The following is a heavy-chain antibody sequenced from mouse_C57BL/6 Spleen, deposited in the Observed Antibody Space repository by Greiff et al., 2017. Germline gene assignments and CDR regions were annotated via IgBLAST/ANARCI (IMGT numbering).Heavy chain of an antibody. V-gene: IGHV14-2*01. CDR1: GFNIKDYY. CDR2: IDPEDGET. D-gene: IGHD2-12*01. CDR3: ARSYDDGYAMDY. J-gene: IGHJ4*01. Sequence: VQLQQSGAELVKPGASVKLSCTASGFNIKDYYMHWVKQRTEQGLEWIGRIDPEDGETKYAPKFQRKATITADTSSNTAYLQLSSLTSEDTAVYYCARSYDDGYAMDYWGQGTSVTVSS.